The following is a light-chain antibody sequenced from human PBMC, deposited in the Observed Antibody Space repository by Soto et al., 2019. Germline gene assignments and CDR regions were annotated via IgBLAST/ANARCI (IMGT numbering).Light chain of an antibody. CDR1: QSISSW. CDR2: KAS. J-gene: IGKJ1*01. CDR3: QHYNSYSEA. V-gene: IGKV1-5*03. Sequence: DIQMTQSPSSLSASVEDRVIITCRASQSISSWLAWYQQKPGKAPKLLIYKASSLESGVPSRFSGSGSGTEFTLTISSLQPDDFATYYCQHYNSYSEAFGQGTKVDIK.